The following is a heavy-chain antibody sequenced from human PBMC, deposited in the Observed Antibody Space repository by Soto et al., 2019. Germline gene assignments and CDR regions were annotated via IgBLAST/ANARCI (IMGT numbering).Heavy chain of an antibody. Sequence: GGSLSLSCAASGFTFSSYSMNWVRQAPGKGLEWVSSISSSSSYIYYADPVKGRFTISRANAKNSLYLQMNSLRGEDTAVYYCARERGQQLVRYYYYYGMDVWGQGTTVTVSS. J-gene: IGHJ6*02. D-gene: IGHD6-13*01. V-gene: IGHV3-21*01. CDR3: ARERGQQLVRYYYYYGMDV. CDR2: ISSSSSYI. CDR1: GFTFSSYS.